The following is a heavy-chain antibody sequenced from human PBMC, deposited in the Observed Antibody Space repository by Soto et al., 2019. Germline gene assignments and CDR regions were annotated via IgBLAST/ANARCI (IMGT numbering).Heavy chain of an antibody. V-gene: IGHV3-23*01. D-gene: IGHD3-9*01. CDR3: AKEYYEILSGYYIRYRDV. Sequence: GGSLRLSCAASGFTFSSLAMSWVRQAPGKGLEWVSAISGSGGTTYYADSVKGRFTISRDNSKNTLYLQMNSLRAEDTAVYYCAKEYYEILSGYYIRYRDVWGKGTTVTV. CDR2: ISGSGGTT. J-gene: IGHJ6*03. CDR1: GFTFSSLA.